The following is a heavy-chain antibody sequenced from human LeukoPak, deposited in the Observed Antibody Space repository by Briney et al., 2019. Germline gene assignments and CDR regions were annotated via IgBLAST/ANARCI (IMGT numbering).Heavy chain of an antibody. J-gene: IGHJ4*02. CDR2: IKSKTDGGTT. CDR1: GFTFSNSW. CDR3: TTELRWQLPNFDY. D-gene: IGHD2-15*01. Sequence: TGGSLRLSCAASGFTFSNSWMTWVRQAPGKGLEWVGRIKSKTDGGTTDYAAPAKGRFTTSRDDSKNTLYLQMNSLRTEDTALYFCTTELRWQLPNFDYWGQGTLVTVSS. V-gene: IGHV3-15*01.